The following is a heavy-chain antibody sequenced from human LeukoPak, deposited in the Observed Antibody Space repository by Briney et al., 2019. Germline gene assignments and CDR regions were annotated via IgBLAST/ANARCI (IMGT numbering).Heavy chain of an antibody. J-gene: IGHJ4*02. Sequence: SETLSLTCTVSGGSTSSDYWSWIRQPPGKGLEWIGYIYYSGSTNYNPSLKSRVTISVDTSKNQFSLKLSSVTAADTAVYYCARHRLAIRYYDFWSGPFDYWGQGTLVTVSS. CDR3: ARHRLAIRYYDFWSGPFDY. CDR2: IYYSGST. CDR1: GGSTSSDY. V-gene: IGHV4-59*08. D-gene: IGHD3-3*01.